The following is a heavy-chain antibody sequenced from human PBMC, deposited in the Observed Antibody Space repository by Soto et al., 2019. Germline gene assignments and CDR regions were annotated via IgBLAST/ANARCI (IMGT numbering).Heavy chain of an antibody. CDR3: AKDKDDYYYMDV. CDR1: GFSFIFDG. V-gene: IGHV3-30*18. Sequence: QVQLVESGGSVVQPGRSLRLSCAASGFSFIFDGMHWVRQAPSKGLEWVSLISYDGSNKYYADSVKGRFTISRDNSKNTVSLQINSLRPEXXALXXCAKDKDDYYYMDVWGKGTTVTVSS. CDR2: ISYDGSNK. J-gene: IGHJ6*03.